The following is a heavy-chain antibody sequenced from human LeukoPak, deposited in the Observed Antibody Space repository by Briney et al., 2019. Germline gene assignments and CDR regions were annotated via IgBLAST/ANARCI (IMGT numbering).Heavy chain of an antibody. J-gene: IGHJ4*02. D-gene: IGHD1-1*01. V-gene: IGHV6-1*01. Sequence: SQTLSLTCAISGDSVSNNSATWNWIRQSPSRGLEWLGRTYYRSKWYTDYALSVKSRITLNPDTSENQFSLQLNSVTPEDTAVYYCVRGSTTKFHFWGQGTLVTVSS. CDR3: VRGSTTKFHF. CDR2: TYYRSKWYT. CDR1: GDSVSNNSAT.